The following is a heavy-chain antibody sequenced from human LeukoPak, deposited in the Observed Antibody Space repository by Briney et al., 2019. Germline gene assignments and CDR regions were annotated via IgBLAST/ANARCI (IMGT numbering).Heavy chain of an antibody. CDR2: VKSQRNSAAT. J-gene: IGHJ3*01. Sequence: GGSLRLSCTASGFTFSNAWMHWVRQAPGKGLEWVGCVKSQRNSAATDYATYVNGRFVISRDDSIDTTYLQLNSLKSDDTAFYYCTTDWGSGHSYVYGFDLWGQGTMVTVSS. CDR1: GFTFSNAW. V-gene: IGHV3-15*01. CDR3: TTDWGSGHSYVYGFDL. D-gene: IGHD3-10*02.